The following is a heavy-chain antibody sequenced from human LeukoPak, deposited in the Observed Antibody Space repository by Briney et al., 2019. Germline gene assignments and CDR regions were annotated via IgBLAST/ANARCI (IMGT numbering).Heavy chain of an antibody. CDR2: ISNNGGYT. J-gene: IGHJ4*02. CDR1: GFTFSSSA. CDR3: AKDINWATQGYFDY. V-gene: IGHV3-23*01. D-gene: IGHD7-27*01. Sequence: GGSLRLSCAASGFTFSSSAMSWVRQAPGKGLEWVSAISNNGGYTYYADSVQGRFTISRDNSKSTLCLQMNSLRAEDTAVYYCAKDINWATQGYFDYWGQGTLVTVSS.